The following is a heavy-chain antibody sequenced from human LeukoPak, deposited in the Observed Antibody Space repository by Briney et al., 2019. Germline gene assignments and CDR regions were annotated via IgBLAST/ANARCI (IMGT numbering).Heavy chain of an antibody. CDR3: ARDPGLYSYGDTGDF. J-gene: IGHJ4*02. CDR2: ISSSGSTI. V-gene: IGHV3-11*04. Sequence: GGSLRLSCTASGFTFSDYYMSWIRQAPGKGLEWVSYISSSGSTIYYADSVRGRFTISRDNAKNSLYLQMNSLRAEDTAVYYCARDPGLYSYGDTGDFWGQGTLVTVSS. D-gene: IGHD5-18*01. CDR1: GFTFSDYY.